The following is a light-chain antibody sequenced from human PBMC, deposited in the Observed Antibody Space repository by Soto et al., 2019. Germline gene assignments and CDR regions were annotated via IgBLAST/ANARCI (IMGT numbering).Light chain of an antibody. CDR3: QQYNNWPPLT. J-gene: IGKJ4*01. CDR2: GAS. Sequence: EVVLTQSPATLSVSPGERATLSCRASQSVNSDLAWYQQKPGQAPRLLISGASTRAAGIPARFSGSGSGIQFTLTISSLQSEDFAVYYCQQYNNWPPLTFGGGTKVEIK. V-gene: IGKV3-15*01. CDR1: QSVNSD.